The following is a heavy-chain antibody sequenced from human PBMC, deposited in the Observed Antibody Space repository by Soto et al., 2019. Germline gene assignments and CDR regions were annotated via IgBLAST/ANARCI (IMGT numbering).Heavy chain of an antibody. CDR2: ISYDGSNK. CDR1: GFTFSSYG. D-gene: IGHD3-16*02. Sequence: LRLSCAASGFTFSSYGMHWVRQAPGKGLEWVAVISYDGSNKYYADSVKGRFTISRDNSKNTLYLQMNSLRAEDTAVYYCAKDIGLRLGELSLDYYYYGMDVWGQGTTVTVSS. V-gene: IGHV3-30*18. J-gene: IGHJ6*02. CDR3: AKDIGLRLGELSLDYYYYGMDV.